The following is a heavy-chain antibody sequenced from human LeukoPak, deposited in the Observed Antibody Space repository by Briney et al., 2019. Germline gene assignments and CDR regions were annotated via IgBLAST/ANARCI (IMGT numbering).Heavy chain of an antibody. D-gene: IGHD2-21*01. J-gene: IGHJ4*02. CDR2: IIPIFGTA. CDR1: GGTFSSYA. CDR3: ARGLYCDGDCYYYFDY. V-gene: IGHV1-69*13. Sequence: SVKVSCKASGGTFSSYAISWVRQAPGQGLEWMGGIIPIFGTANYAQKFQGRVTITADESTSTAYMELSSLRSEDTAVYYCARGLYCDGDCYYYFDYWGQGTLVTVFS.